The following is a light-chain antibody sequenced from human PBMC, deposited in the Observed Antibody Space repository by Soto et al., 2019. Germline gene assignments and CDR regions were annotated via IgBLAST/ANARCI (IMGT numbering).Light chain of an antibody. CDR2: DVS. CDR3: QQTYNSRPT. CDR1: LPISGF. V-gene: IGKV1-39*01. Sequence: DIQMTQSPSSLYASVGDTVTITCRSILPISGFLNWYQLKPGKAPTLLIHDVSTLQRGTPSRIGGSGSRTSFTLTISALQPEDFAIYWCQQTYNSRPTFGQGTKV. J-gene: IGKJ1*01.